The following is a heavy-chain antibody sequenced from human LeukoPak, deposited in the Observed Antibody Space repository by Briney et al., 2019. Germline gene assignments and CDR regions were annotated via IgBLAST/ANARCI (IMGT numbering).Heavy chain of an antibody. J-gene: IGHJ3*02. CDR1: GGSISSGSYY. V-gene: IGHV4-61*02. CDR3: ARDRGIIHAFDI. Sequence: PSETLSLTCTVSGGSISSGSYYWSWIRQPAGKGLEWIGRIYTSGSTNYNPSLKSRVTISVDTSKNQFSLKLSSVTAADTAVYYCARDRGIIHAFDIWGQGTMVTVSS. D-gene: IGHD3-10*01. CDR2: IYTSGST.